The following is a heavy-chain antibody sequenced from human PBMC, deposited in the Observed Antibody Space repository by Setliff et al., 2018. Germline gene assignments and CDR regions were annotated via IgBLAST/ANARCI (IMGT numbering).Heavy chain of an antibody. CDR3: ARDVGASSGWRDGNWFDP. D-gene: IGHD6-19*01. J-gene: IGHJ5*02. V-gene: IGHV3-48*01. CDR1: GFTFSTYS. Sequence: PGGSLRLSCAAPGFTFSTYSMNWVRQAPGKGLEWLSYISGSDNKIYSADSVKGRFTISRDNAKNSLYLQMNSLRAEDTAIYYCARDVGASSGWRDGNWFDPWGQGTLVTVSS. CDR2: ISGSDNKI.